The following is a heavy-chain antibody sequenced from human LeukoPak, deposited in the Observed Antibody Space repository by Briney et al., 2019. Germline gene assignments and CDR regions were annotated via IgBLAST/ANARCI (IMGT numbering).Heavy chain of an antibody. D-gene: IGHD2-2*03. Sequence: ASVKVSCKASGYSLSDYHLHWVRQAPGQGLEWMGDINPGNGATKYAQKFQGRVTMTRDTSIRTVYMDLSGLTPDDTAVYYCARDPQYTFGYPTYDCWGQGTLVTVSS. V-gene: IGHV1-2*02. J-gene: IGHJ4*02. CDR3: ARDPQYTFGYPTYDC. CDR2: INPGNGAT. CDR1: GYSLSDYH.